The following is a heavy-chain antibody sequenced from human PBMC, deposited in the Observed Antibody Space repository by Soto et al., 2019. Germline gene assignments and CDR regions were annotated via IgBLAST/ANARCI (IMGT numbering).Heavy chain of an antibody. Sequence: PSETLSLTCTVSGGSISSGGYYWSWIRQHPGKGLEWIGYIYYSGSTYYNPSLKSRVTISVDTSKNQFSLKLSSVTAADTAVYYCARDDCISTSCYPYYWGQGTLVTAPQ. J-gene: IGHJ4*02. V-gene: IGHV4-31*03. CDR1: GGSISSGGYY. D-gene: IGHD2-2*01. CDR2: IYYSGST. CDR3: ARDDCISTSCYPYY.